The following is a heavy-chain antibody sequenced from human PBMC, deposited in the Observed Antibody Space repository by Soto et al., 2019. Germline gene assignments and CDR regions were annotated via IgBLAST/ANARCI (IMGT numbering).Heavy chain of an antibody. J-gene: IGHJ6*02. CDR2: ISSSSSYT. CDR1: GFTFSDYY. D-gene: IGHD6-19*01. Sequence: QVQLVESGGGLVKPGGSLRLSCAASGFTFSDYYMSWIRQAPGKGLEWVSYISSSSSYTNYADSVKGRFTISRDNAKNSLYLQMNSLRAEDTAVYYCAREGSIAVAGPRLPNQAYYYGMDVWGQGTTVTVSS. V-gene: IGHV3-11*06. CDR3: AREGSIAVAGPRLPNQAYYYGMDV.